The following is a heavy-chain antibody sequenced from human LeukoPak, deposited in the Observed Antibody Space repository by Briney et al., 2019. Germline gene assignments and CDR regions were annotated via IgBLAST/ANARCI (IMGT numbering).Heavy chain of an antibody. CDR3: AKAGAVVVPVASWYFDY. V-gene: IGHV3-30*18. CDR2: ISYDGSNK. Sequence: GRSLRLSCAASGFTFSSYGMHWVHQAPGKGLEWVAVISYDGSNKYYADSVKGRFTISRDNSKNTLYLQMNSLRAEDTAVYYCAKAGAVVVPVASWYFDYWGQGTLVTVSS. D-gene: IGHD2-2*01. J-gene: IGHJ4*02. CDR1: GFTFSSYG.